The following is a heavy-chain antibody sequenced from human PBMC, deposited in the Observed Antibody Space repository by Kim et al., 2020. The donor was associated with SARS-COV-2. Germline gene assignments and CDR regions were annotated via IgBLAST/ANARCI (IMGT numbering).Heavy chain of an antibody. Sequence: GGSLRLSCAASGFTFSDYYMSWIRQAPGKGLEWVSYISSSSSYTNYADSVKGRFTISRDNAKNSLYLQMNSLRAEDTAVYYCARAGWEHLYYFDYWGQGTLVTVSS. CDR2: ISSSSSYT. J-gene: IGHJ4*02. D-gene: IGHD1-26*01. CDR1: GFTFSDYY. V-gene: IGHV3-11*06. CDR3: ARAGWEHLYYFDY.